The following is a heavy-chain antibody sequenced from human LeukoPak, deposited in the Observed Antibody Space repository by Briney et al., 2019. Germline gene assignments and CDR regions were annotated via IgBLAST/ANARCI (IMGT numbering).Heavy chain of an antibody. V-gene: IGHV3-23*01. CDR2: ISGSGGSA. CDR3: AKGVKPVFGSGNWFDP. CDR1: RFTFSSYG. J-gene: IGHJ5*02. D-gene: IGHD3-10*01. Sequence: GGSLRLSCAASRFTFSSYGMSWVRQAPGKGLEWVSAISGSGGSAYYADSAKGRFTISRDNSRNTLFLQMNSLRAEDTAVYCAKGVKPVFGSGNWFDPWGPGTLVTVSS.